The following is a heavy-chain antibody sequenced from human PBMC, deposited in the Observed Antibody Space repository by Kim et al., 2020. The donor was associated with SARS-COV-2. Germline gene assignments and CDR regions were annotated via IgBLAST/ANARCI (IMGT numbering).Heavy chain of an antibody. Sequence: SETLSLTCSIAGGSLRSYYWSWIRQFPGKGLEWIGYVDYSGRTNYNPSLKSRVNISVDTSTNQFSLKLFSVTATVTAIYYCARDEMATWDYYGSGSYWDSWGQGTLVTVSS. D-gene: IGHD3-10*01. CDR2: VDYSGRT. CDR3: ARDEMATWDYYGSGSYWDS. CDR1: GGSLRSYY. V-gene: IGHV4-59*01. J-gene: IGHJ4*02.